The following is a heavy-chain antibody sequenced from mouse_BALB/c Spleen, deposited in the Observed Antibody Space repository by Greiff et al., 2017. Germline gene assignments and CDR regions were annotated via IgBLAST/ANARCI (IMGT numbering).Heavy chain of an antibody. CDR3: TRGGNYDAMDY. D-gene: IGHD2-1*01. J-gene: IGHJ4*01. Sequence: EVQLQESGTVLARPGASVKMSCKASGYTFTSYWMHWVKQRPGQGLEWIGAIYPGNSDTSYNHKFKGKAKLTAVTSTSTAYMELSSLTNEYSAVYYCTRGGNYDAMDYWGQGTSVTVSS. V-gene: IGHV1-5*01. CDR2: IYPGNSDT. CDR1: GYTFTSYW.